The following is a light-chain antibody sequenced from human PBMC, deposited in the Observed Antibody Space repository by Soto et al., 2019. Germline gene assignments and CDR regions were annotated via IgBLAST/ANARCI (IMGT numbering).Light chain of an antibody. Sequence: QSALTQSPSASESPGQSVTISCTGTSSDVGGHNYVSWYQHHPGKAPKLIIYEVSKRPSGVPDRFSGSKSGNTASLTVSGLQAEDEAVYYCSSTAGNNNLVFGGGTQLTVL. J-gene: IGLJ3*02. CDR1: SSDVGGHNY. CDR3: SSTAGNNNLV. CDR2: EVS. V-gene: IGLV2-8*01.